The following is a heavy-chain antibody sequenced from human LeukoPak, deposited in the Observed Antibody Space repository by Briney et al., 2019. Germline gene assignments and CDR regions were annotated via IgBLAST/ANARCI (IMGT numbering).Heavy chain of an antibody. CDR1: GDSIRSFY. Sequence: SETLSLTCTVSGDSIRSFYWSWIRQPPGKGLEWTGHIYYSRSTNYNPSLKSRVTISVDMSKNQFSLKMTSVNAADTAVYYCARDPGGSADYWGQGTLVTVSS. J-gene: IGHJ4*02. V-gene: IGHV4-59*01. CDR3: ARDPGGSADY. CDR2: IYYSRST. D-gene: IGHD2-15*01.